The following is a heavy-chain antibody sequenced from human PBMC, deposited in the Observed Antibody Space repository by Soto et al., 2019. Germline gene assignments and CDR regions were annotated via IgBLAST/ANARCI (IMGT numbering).Heavy chain of an antibody. CDR2: INHSGST. CDR3: ARGPHVSRGFWSGYEGGYYYYGMDV. CDR1: GGSFSGYY. J-gene: IGHJ6*02. V-gene: IGHV4-34*01. D-gene: IGHD3-3*01. Sequence: PSETLPLTCAVYGGSFSGYYWSWIRQPPGKGLEWIGEINHSGSTNYNPSLKSRVTISVDTSKNQFSLKLSSVTAADTAVYYCARGPHVSRGFWSGYEGGYYYYGMDVWGQGTTVTVSS.